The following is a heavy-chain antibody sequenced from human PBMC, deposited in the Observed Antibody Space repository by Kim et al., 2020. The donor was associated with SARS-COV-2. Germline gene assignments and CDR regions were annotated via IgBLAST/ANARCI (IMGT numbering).Heavy chain of an antibody. Sequence: GGSLRLSCAASGFTFNDYDIHWVRQAPGKWLEWMTFMSFDGKTKYYADSVKGRFTISRDNSKNTLYLEMNSLRPEDTALYYCARGRAITRPSGRIDYWGQGTLVTVSS. CDR2: MSFDGKTK. J-gene: IGHJ4*02. V-gene: IGHV3-30*04. CDR3: ARGRAITRPSGRIDY. D-gene: IGHD3-10*01. CDR1: GFTFNDYD.